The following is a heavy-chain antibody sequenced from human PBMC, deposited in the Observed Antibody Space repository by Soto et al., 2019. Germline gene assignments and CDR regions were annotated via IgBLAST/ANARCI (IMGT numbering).Heavy chain of an antibody. CDR1: GFTFSSYW. J-gene: IGHJ4*02. D-gene: IGHD3-10*01. CDR2: INTDGSTT. V-gene: IGHV3-74*01. Sequence: EVQLVESGGNLVQPGGSLRLSCAASGFTFSSYWIHWVRQPPGKGLLWVSRINTDGSTTNYADSVKGRFTISRDNAKNTLYLQMNSLRAEATAVYYCARGASGNYYLDYWGQGALVTISS. CDR3: ARGASGNYYLDY.